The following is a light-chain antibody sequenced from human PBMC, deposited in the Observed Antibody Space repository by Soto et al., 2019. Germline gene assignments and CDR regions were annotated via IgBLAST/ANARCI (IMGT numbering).Light chain of an antibody. Sequence: QSVLTQPPSASGSPGQSVAISCTGTSSDVGGYDFVSWYQQHLVKAPRLVIYEVTKRPSGIADCFSGSKSGNTASLTVSGLQAEDEADYYCSSYAGNRHFYVFGTGTKVTVL. CDR1: SSDVGGYDF. J-gene: IGLJ1*01. V-gene: IGLV2-8*01. CDR2: EVT. CDR3: SSYAGNRHFYV.